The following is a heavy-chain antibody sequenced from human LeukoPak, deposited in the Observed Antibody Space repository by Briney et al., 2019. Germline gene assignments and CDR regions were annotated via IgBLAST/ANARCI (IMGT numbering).Heavy chain of an antibody. CDR1: GYTFIGYY. D-gene: IGHD2-15*01. CDR2: INPNSGGT. CDR3: ARDAEGYCSGGSCYNWFDP. V-gene: IGHV1-2*02. Sequence: GASVKVSCKASGYTFIGYYMHWVRQAPGQGLEWMGWINPNSGGTNYAQKSQGRVTMTRDTSISTAYMELSRLRSDDTAVYYCARDAEGYCSGGSCYNWFDPWGQGTLVTVSS. J-gene: IGHJ5*02.